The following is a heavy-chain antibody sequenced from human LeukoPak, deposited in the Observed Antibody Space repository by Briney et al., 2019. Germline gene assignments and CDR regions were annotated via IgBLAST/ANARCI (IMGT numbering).Heavy chain of an antibody. Sequence: PGGSLRLSCAASGFTFSSYSMNWVRQAPGKGLEWVSSISSSSSYIYYADSVKGRFTISRDNAKNSVYLEMNSLRAEDTAVYYCARGGDKRLARNWFDPWGQGTVVTVSS. CDR3: ARGGDKRLARNWFDP. CDR1: GFTFSSYS. CDR2: ISSSSSYI. D-gene: IGHD3-16*01. V-gene: IGHV3-21*01. J-gene: IGHJ5*02.